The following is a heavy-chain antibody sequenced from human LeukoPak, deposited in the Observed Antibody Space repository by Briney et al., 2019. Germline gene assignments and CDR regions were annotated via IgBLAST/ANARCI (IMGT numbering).Heavy chain of an antibody. CDR1: GFTFSSYG. V-gene: IGHV3-30*18. Sequence: GRSLRLSCAASGFTFSSYGMHWVRQAPGKGLEWVAVISYDGSNKYYADSVKGRFTISRDNSKNTLYLQMNSLRAEDTAVYYCAKDYYYGSGSYYNRGYYYYGMDVWGQGTMVTVSS. CDR3: AKDYYYGSGSYYNRGYYYYGMDV. CDR2: ISYDGSNK. D-gene: IGHD3-10*01. J-gene: IGHJ6*02.